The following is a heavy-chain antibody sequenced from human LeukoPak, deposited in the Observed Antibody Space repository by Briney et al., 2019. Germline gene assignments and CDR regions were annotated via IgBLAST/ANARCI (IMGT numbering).Heavy chain of an antibody. CDR3: ARAKIAVAVYFDY. CDR1: GGSINSGGYY. D-gene: IGHD6-19*01. CDR2: INHSGST. Sequence: SQTLSLTCTVSGGSINSGGYYWSWIRQPPGKGLEWIGEINHSGSTNYNPSLKSRVTISVDTSKNQFSLKLSSVTAADTAVYYCARAKIAVAVYFDYWGQGTLVTVSS. V-gene: IGHV4-30-2*01. J-gene: IGHJ4*02.